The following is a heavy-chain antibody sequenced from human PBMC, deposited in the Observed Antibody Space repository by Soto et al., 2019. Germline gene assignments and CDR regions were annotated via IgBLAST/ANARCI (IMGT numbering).Heavy chain of an antibody. CDR3: ARGGYYDSSGEDWYFDL. V-gene: IGHV1-69*13. Sequence: ASVKVSCTASGGTFSSYAISWVRQAPGQGLEWMGGIIPIFGTANYAQKFQGRVTITADESTSTAYMELSSLRSEDTAVYYCARGGYYDSSGEDWYFDLWGRGTLVTVSS. CDR2: IIPIFGTA. D-gene: IGHD3-22*01. CDR1: GGTFSSYA. J-gene: IGHJ2*01.